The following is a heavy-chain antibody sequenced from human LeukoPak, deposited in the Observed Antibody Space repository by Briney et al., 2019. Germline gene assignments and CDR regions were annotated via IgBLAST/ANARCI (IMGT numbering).Heavy chain of an antibody. CDR1: GLTVRNNY. D-gene: IGHD1-1*01. Sequence: GGSLRLSCVVSGLTVRNNYMSWVRQAPGKGLEWVSIIQSDGTTIYADFVKGRFTISRDTSKNRLYLEIDSLRAEDTAIYYCTKVATTPMWAPDLWGQGTLVTVSS. CDR3: TKVATTPMWAPDL. J-gene: IGHJ4*02. CDR2: IQSDGTT. V-gene: IGHV3-53*01.